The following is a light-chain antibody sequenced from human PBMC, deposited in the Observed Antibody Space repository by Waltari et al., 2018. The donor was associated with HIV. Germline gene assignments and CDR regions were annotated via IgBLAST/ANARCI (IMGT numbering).Light chain of an antibody. V-gene: IGLV2-14*01. CDR1: SRDVGGYNY. J-gene: IGLJ2*01. Sequence: QSALTQPASVSGSPGQSITLSCTGTSRDVGGYNYVSCYQHHPGKGPKLLIYEVSNRPSGVANRCSGSKSGNTASLIISGLQAEDEADYYCSSYTSSSTLAVFGGGTKLTVL. CDR3: SSYTSSSTLAV. CDR2: EVS.